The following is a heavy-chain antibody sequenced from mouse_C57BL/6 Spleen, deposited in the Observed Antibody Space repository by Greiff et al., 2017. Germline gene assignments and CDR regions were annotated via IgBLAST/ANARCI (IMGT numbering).Heavy chain of an antibody. Sequence: QVQLQPSGAELVKPGASVKMSCKASGYTFTTYPIEWMKQNHGKSLEWIGNFHPYNDDTKYTEKFKGKATLTVEKSSSTVYLELSRLTSDDSAVYYCARGYYYGSSPYYAMDYWGQGTSVTVSS. CDR1: GYTFTTYP. J-gene: IGHJ4*01. D-gene: IGHD1-1*01. CDR2: FHPYNDDT. CDR3: ARGYYYGSSPYYAMDY. V-gene: IGHV1-47*01.